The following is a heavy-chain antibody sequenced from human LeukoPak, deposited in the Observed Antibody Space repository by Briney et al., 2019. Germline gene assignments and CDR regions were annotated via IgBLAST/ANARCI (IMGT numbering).Heavy chain of an antibody. D-gene: IGHD3-10*02. CDR3: AELGITMIGGV. CDR1: GFTFSTYG. Sequence: GGSLRLSCAASGFTFSTYGMHWVRQAPGKGLEWVAFIRYDGNNKYYADSVKGRFTISRDNAKNSLYLQMNSLRAEDTAVYYCAELGITMIGGVWGKGTTVTISS. V-gene: IGHV3-30*02. J-gene: IGHJ6*04. CDR2: IRYDGNNK.